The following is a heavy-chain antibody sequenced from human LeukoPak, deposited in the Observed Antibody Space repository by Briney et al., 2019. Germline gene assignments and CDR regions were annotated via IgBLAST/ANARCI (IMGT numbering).Heavy chain of an antibody. V-gene: IGHV3-74*01. CDR2: IKTDGSIT. Sequence: GGSLRLSCAASGFSFSVYWMHWVRQAPGKGPVWVSRIKTDGSITDYADSVKGRFTISRDNAKNTLYLQMNSLRAEDTAVYYCAKFMLAFDIWGQGTMVTVSS. CDR1: GFSFSVYW. CDR3: AKFMLAFDI. J-gene: IGHJ3*02. D-gene: IGHD3-10*02.